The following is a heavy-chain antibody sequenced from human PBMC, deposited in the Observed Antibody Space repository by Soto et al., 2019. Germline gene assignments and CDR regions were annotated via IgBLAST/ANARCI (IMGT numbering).Heavy chain of an antibody. J-gene: IGHJ4*02. D-gene: IGHD3-16*02. CDR1: GGSFSGYY. Sequence: SETLSLTCAVYGGSFSGYYWSWIRQPPGKGLEWIGEINHSGSTNYNPSLKSRVTISVDTSKNQFSLKLSSVTAADTAVYYCARVQKREKKYDYIWGSYRSQYFDYWGQGTLVTVSS. V-gene: IGHV4-34*01. CDR2: INHSGST. CDR3: ARVQKREKKYDYIWGSYRSQYFDY.